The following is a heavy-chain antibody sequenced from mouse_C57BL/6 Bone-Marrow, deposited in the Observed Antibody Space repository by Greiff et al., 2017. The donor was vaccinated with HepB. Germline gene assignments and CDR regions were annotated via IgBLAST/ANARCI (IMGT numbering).Heavy chain of an antibody. D-gene: IGHD2-3*01. CDR3: TTSGYYMDY. Sequence: EVQLQQSGAELVRPGASVKLSCTASGFNIKDDYMHWVKQRPEQGLEWIGWIDPENGDTEYASKFQGKATITADTSSNTVYLQLSSLTSEDTAVYYCTTSGYYMDYWGQGTSVTVSS. V-gene: IGHV14-4*01. CDR1: GFNIKDDY. J-gene: IGHJ4*01. CDR2: IDPENGDT.